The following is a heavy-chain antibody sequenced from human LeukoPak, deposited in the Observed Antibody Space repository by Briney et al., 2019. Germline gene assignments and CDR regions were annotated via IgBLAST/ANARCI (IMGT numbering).Heavy chain of an antibody. J-gene: IGHJ6*02. D-gene: IGHD5-12*01. CDR3: ARRGRPRNVRGYSGYDYYYGMDV. V-gene: IGHV4-61*01. Sequence: SETLSLTCTVSVGSVSSGSYYWSWIRQPPGKGLEWIGEINHSGSTNYNPSLKSRVTISVDTSKNQFSLKLSSVTAADTAVYYCARRGRPRNVRGYSGYDYYYGMDVWGQGTTVTVSS. CDR2: INHSGST. CDR1: VGSVSSGSYY.